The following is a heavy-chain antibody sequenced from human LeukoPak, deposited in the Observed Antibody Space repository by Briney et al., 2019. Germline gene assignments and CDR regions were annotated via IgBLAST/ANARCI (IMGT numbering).Heavy chain of an antibody. D-gene: IGHD3-10*01. CDR1: GFTFSDSW. V-gene: IGHV3-7*01. CDR3: ARVSPWFGDAYFDY. J-gene: IGHJ4*02. Sequence: GGSLRLSCAASGFTFSDSWMSWVRQAPGKGLEWVANMNQDGSAKGYVDSVKGRFTISRDNAKNSLCLQMNSLRAEDTAVYYCARVSPWFGDAYFDYWGQGTLVTVSS. CDR2: MNQDGSAK.